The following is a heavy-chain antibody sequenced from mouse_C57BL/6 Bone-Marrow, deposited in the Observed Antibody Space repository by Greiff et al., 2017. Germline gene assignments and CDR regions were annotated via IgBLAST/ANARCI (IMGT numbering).Heavy chain of an antibody. J-gene: IGHJ4*01. Sequence: QVQLQQPGAELVKPGASVKLSCKASGYTFTSYWMQWVKQRPGQGLEWIGEIDPSDSYTNYNQKFKGKATLTVDTSSSTAYMQLSSLTSEDSAVYYCARSADMDDWGQGTSVTVSS. CDR2: IDPSDSYT. CDR3: ARSADMDD. CDR1: GYTFTSYW. V-gene: IGHV1-50*01.